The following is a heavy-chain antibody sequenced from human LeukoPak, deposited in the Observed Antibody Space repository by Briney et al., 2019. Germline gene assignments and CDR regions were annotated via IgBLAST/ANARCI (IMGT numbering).Heavy chain of an antibody. CDR1: GDSISAYY. Sequence: SETLSLTCTVSGDSISAYYWSRVRQPPGKGLEWIAFVHKTGSINYNPSLKSRATISMDTSNSQFSLHVNSVTAADTAVYYCTKYGGSPANYFDSWGPGTLVTVSP. CDR3: TKYGGSPANYFDS. D-gene: IGHD1-26*01. V-gene: IGHV4-59*08. CDR2: VHKTGSI. J-gene: IGHJ4*02.